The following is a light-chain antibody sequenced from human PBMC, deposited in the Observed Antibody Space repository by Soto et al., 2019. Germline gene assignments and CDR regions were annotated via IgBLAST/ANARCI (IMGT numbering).Light chain of an antibody. CDR1: QSVSSSY. CDR2: GAS. J-gene: IGKJ4*01. CDR3: QQYGSSLLT. Sequence: VLSQSPSTLSFSPGQRATLSCRASQSVSSSYLAWYQQKPGQAPRLLIYGASSRATGIPDRFSGSGSGTDFTLTISRLEPEDFAVYYCQQYGSSLLTFGGGSKVDIK. V-gene: IGKV3-20*01.